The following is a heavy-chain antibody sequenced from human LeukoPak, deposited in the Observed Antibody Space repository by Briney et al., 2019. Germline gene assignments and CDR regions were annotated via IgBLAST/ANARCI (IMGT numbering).Heavy chain of an antibody. CDR1: GYTFTNYG. J-gene: IGHJ6*03. V-gene: IGHV1-18*01. CDR3: AKCGHPSWLRRWGYYYYMDV. CDR2: ISTYNGNT. Sequence: GASVKVSCKASGYTFTNYGISWVRQAAGKGLEWMGWISTYNGNTNYAQKLQGRVTMTTDTSTSTAYMELRSLRAEDTAVYYCAKCGHPSWLRRWGYYYYMDVWGKGTTVTVSS. D-gene: IGHD5-18*01.